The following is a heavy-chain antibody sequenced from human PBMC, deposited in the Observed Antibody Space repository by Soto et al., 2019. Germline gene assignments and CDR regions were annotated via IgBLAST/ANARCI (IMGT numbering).Heavy chain of an antibody. CDR1: GFTFSSYG. V-gene: IGHV3-33*01. J-gene: IGHJ4*02. CDR3: ARGSLGYCSSTSCSYFEY. D-gene: IGHD2-2*01. Sequence: QVQLVESGGGVVQPGRSLRLSCAASGFTFSSYGMHWVRQAPGKGLEWVAVIWYDGSNKYYADSVKGRFTISRDNSKNTLYLQMNSLRAEDTAVYYCARGSLGYCSSTSCSYFEYWGQGTLVTVSS. CDR2: IWYDGSNK.